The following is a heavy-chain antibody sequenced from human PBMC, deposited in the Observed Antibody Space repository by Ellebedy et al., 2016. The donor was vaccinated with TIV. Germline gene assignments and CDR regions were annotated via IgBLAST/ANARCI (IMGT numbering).Heavy chain of an antibody. CDR3: ARITNWSLDY. D-gene: IGHD1-1*01. V-gene: IGHV3-11*01. J-gene: IGHJ4*02. CDR2: ISSSGSTI. CDR1: GFTFSDYY. Sequence: GESLKISCAASGFTFSDYYMSWIRQAPGKGLEWVSYISSSGSTIYYADSVKGRFTISRDNAKNSLYLQMNSLTAGDTAVYYCARITNWSLDYWGQGTLVTVSS.